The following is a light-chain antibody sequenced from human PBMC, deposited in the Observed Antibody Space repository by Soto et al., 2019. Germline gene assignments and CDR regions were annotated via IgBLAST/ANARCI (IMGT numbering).Light chain of an antibody. CDR1: QSISSY. Sequence: DIQMTQSPSSLSASVGDRVTITCRASQSISSYLSWYQQKPGKAPQLLIYAASSLQSGVPSRFSGSGSWTDFTLTISSLQPEDFATYYYQQSYSTPRSFGQVTEVEIK. V-gene: IGKV1-39*01. CDR3: QQSYSTPRS. CDR2: AAS. J-gene: IGKJ1*01.